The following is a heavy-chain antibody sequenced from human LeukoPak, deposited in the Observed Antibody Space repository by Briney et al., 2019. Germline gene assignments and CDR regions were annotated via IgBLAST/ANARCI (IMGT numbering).Heavy chain of an antibody. Sequence: ASQTLSLTCAVSGVSISSGGYSWSWIRQPPGKGLEWIGYIYHSGSTYYNPSLKSRVTISVDRSKNQFSLKLSSVTAADTAVYYCASTIVVVPAAIGYFDYWGQGTLVTVSS. CDR1: GVSISSGGYS. D-gene: IGHD2-2*02. CDR2: IYHSGST. CDR3: ASTIVVVPAAIGYFDY. J-gene: IGHJ4*02. V-gene: IGHV4-30-2*02.